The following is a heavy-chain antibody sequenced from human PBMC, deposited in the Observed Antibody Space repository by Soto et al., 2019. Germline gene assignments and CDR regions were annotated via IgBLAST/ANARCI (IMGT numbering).Heavy chain of an antibody. CDR3: AGEPRITIFGVPRYYYYGMDV. V-gene: IGHV4-31*03. J-gene: IGHJ6*02. D-gene: IGHD3-3*01. Sequence: PSETLSLTCTVSGGSISSGGYYWSWIRQHPGKGLEWIGYIYYSGSTYYNPSLKSRVTISVDTSKNQFSLKLSSVTAADTAVYYCAGEPRITIFGVPRYYYYGMDVWGQGTTVTVSS. CDR2: IYYSGST. CDR1: GGSISSGGYY.